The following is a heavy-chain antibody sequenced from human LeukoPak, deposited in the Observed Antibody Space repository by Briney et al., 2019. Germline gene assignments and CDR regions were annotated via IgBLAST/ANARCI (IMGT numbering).Heavy chain of an antibody. Sequence: ASVKVSCKASGYTFTGYYIHWVRQALGQGLEWMGWINPNNGGTNYGQKFQGRVTMTRDTSISTAYMEVSRLTSDDTARYYCARGNRGSSWNDAFDIWGQGTMVTVSS. CDR1: GYTFTGYY. CDR2: INPNNGGT. CDR3: ARGNRGSSWNDAFDI. J-gene: IGHJ3*02. D-gene: IGHD6-13*01. V-gene: IGHV1-2*02.